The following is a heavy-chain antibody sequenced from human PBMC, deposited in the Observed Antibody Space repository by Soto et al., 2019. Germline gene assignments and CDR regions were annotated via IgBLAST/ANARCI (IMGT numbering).Heavy chain of an antibody. CDR2: IHYTGTT. CDR3: ARDEIDYDLWTGFYTPAGVDV. CDR1: GGSISSGGYY. V-gene: IGHV4-31*03. D-gene: IGHD3-3*01. Sequence: LSLTCTVSGGSISSGGYYWTWIRQHPGQGLEWIGYIHYTGTTFYNSSLKSRVTISVDTSENQFSLKLSSVTAADTAVYFCARDEIDYDLWTGFYTPAGVDVWGQGTMVTVSS. J-gene: IGHJ3*01.